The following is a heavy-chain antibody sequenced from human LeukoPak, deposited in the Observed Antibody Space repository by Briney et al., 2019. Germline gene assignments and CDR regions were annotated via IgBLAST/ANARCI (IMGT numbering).Heavy chain of an antibody. CDR3: VKYGGNSALGALDI. V-gene: IGHV3-23*01. CDR2: ITAIDGRT. D-gene: IGHD4-23*01. Sequence: GGSLRLPCVASGFTFSSTTMGWVRQAPGRGLEWVSSITAIDGRTYYADSVRGRFTISRDNSKNTVYLQLNSLRAGDTAVYYCVKYGGNSALGALDIWGQGTMVTVSS. J-gene: IGHJ3*02. CDR1: GFTFSSTT.